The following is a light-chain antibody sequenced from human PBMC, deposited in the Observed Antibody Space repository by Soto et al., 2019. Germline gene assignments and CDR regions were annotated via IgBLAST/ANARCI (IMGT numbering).Light chain of an antibody. J-gene: IGKJ3*01. CDR1: QSVSNNY. CDR3: QQYGSSPLT. Sequence: EIVLTQSPGTLSLSPGEIGILSFRASQSVSNNYLAWYQQKPGQAPRLLIYGSYTRVTGIPDMFSGSGSGTDFTLTISRLEPEDFAVYSWQQYGSSPLTFGPGTTVNIK. V-gene: IGKV3-20*01. CDR2: GSY.